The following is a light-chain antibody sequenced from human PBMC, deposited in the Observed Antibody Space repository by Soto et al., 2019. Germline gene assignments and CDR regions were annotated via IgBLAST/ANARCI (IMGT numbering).Light chain of an antibody. CDR3: QKYKTATYT. CDR2: YAS. J-gene: IGKJ2*01. V-gene: IGKV1-27*01. Sequence: DSQMTQSPSSLSASVGDRVTITCRASQGIINYLAWYQQKSGKVPKLLIYYASTLQSGVPSRFSGSGSGTDFTLTISRLKPEDVATYYCQKYKTATYTFGQLTKLELK. CDR1: QGIINY.